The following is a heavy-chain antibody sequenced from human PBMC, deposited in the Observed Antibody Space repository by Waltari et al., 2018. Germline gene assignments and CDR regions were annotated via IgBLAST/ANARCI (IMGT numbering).Heavy chain of an antibody. J-gene: IGHJ5*02. CDR3: ARHLPLGAAGILYWFDP. D-gene: IGHD6-13*01. Sequence: QLQLQVSGPGLVEPSETLSLTCTVSGGSISSSSYYWGWIRQPPGKGLEWIGSIEYRCSTCYTPSLKSRVTIAVDTSKNQFSLRLSSVTAADTAVYYCARHLPLGAAGILYWFDPWGQGTLVTVSS. V-gene: IGHV4-39*01. CDR1: GGSISSSSYY. CDR2: IEYRCST.